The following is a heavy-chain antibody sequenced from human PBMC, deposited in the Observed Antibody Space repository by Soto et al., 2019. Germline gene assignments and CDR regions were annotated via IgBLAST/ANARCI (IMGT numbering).Heavy chain of an antibody. CDR2: INPSGDT. CDR3: AREPYDILTGYPIFRYFDY. J-gene: IGHJ4*02. Sequence: GASVKVSCKASGDTFTSYYMHWVRQAPGRGLEWMGIINPSGDTSYAQKFQGRVTMTRDTSTSTVYMELSSLRSEDTAVYYCAREPYDILTGYPIFRYFDYWGQGTLVTVSS. D-gene: IGHD3-9*01. CDR1: GDTFTSYY. V-gene: IGHV1-46*01.